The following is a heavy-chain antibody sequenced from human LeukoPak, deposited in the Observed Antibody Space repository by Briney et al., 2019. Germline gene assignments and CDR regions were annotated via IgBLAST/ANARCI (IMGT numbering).Heavy chain of an antibody. CDR1: GYTFTGYY. D-gene: IGHD3-9*01. CDR2: INPNSGGT. V-gene: IGHV1-2*04. CDR3: ARDGRAYYDILTGYYHSDF. J-gene: IGHJ4*02. Sequence: ASVKVSCKASGYTFTGYYMHWVRQAPGQGLEWMGWINPNSGGTNFAQKFQGWVTMTRDTSISTAYMELSRLRSDDTAVYYCARDGRAYYDILTGYYHSDFWGQGTLVTVSS.